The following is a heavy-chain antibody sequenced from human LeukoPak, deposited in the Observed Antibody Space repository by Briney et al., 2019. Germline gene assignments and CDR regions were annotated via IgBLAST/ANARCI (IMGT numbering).Heavy chain of an antibody. J-gene: IGHJ4*02. V-gene: IGHV4-38-2*02. D-gene: IGHD6-19*01. Sequence: SETLSLTCTVSGYSISSGYYWGWIRQPPGKGLEWIGSIYHSGSTYYNPSLKSRVTISVDTSKNQFSLKLSSVTAADTAVYYCARVFAAVAGTGGFDYWGQGTLVTVSS. CDR3: ARVFAAVAGTGGFDY. CDR2: IYHSGST. CDR1: GYSISSGYY.